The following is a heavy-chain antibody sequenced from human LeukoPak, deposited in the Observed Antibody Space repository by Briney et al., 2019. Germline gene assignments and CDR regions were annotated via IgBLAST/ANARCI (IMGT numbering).Heavy chain of an antibody. CDR1: GITVINAW. D-gene: IGHD3-9*01. Sequence: GGSLRLSCAASGITVINAWMSWVRQAPGKGLEWVSAISGSGGSTYYADSVKGRFTISRDNSKNTLYLQMNSLRAEDTAVYYCAKDAYYDILTGFWYYYYYMDVWGKGTTVTISS. CDR2: ISGSGGST. V-gene: IGHV3-23*01. J-gene: IGHJ6*03. CDR3: AKDAYYDILTGFWYYYYYMDV.